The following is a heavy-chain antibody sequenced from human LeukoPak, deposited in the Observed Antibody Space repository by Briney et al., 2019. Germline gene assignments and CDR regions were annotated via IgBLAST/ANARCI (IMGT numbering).Heavy chain of an antibody. CDR3: ARRYGSGSSGTFDY. J-gene: IGHJ4*02. Sequence: PSETLSLTCTVSGCSISSYYWSWIRQPPGKGLEWLGYIYYSGSTNYNPSLKSRVTISVDTSKNQFSLKLTSVAAADTAVYYCARRYGSGSSGTFDYWGQGTVVTVSS. CDR2: IYYSGST. V-gene: IGHV4-59*01. D-gene: IGHD3-10*01. CDR1: GCSISSYY.